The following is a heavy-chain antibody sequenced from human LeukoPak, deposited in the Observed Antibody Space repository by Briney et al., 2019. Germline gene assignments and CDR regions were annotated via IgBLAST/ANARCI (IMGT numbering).Heavy chain of an antibody. CDR1: GYTFTSNH. V-gene: IGHV1-2*04. D-gene: IGHD2-8*01. Sequence: ASVKVSCKASGYTFTSNHIHCVRQAPGQGLEWMGWINPNSGGTNYAQKFQGWVTMTRDTSISTAYMELSRLRSDDTAVYYCAREWGVRDCTNGVCSYGMDVWGQGTTVTVSS. CDR3: AREWGVRDCTNGVCSYGMDV. CDR2: INPNSGGT. J-gene: IGHJ6*02.